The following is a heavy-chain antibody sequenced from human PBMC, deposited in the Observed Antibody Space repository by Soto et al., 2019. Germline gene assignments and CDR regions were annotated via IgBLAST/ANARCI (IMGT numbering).Heavy chain of an antibody. CDR2: INPNSGGT. D-gene: IGHD2-2*02. CDR3: AIGYCSSTSCYTSPYYGMDV. Sequence: ASVKVSCKASGYTFTGYYMHWVRQAPGQGLEWMGWINPNSGGTNYAQKFQGWVTMTRDTSISTAYMELSRLRSDDTAAYYCAIGYCSSTSCYTSPYYGMDVWGQGTTVTVSS. CDR1: GYTFTGYY. V-gene: IGHV1-2*04. J-gene: IGHJ6*02.